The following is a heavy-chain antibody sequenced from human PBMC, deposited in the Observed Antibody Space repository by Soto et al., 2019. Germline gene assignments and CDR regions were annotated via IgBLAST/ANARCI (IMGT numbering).Heavy chain of an antibody. J-gene: IGHJ4*02. D-gene: IGHD3-10*01. CDR3: ARDMGFGLSDY. Sequence: QVQLVQSGAEVKKPGASVKVSCKASGYTFTNYAIDWVRQAPGQRLEWMGWINAGNGNTKYSQKFLGRVTITRDTPASTAYTELSSLRSEDTAVYYCARDMGFGLSDYWGQGILVTVSS. CDR1: GYTFTNYA. CDR2: INAGNGNT. V-gene: IGHV1-3*01.